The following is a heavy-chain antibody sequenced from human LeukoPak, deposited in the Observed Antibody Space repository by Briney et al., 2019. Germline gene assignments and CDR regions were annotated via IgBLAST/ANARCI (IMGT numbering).Heavy chain of an antibody. CDR3: ARDNWVDC. J-gene: IGHJ5*01. CDR1: GLTFSKYS. CDR2: IDTSSTTM. Sequence: GGFLRLSCAASGLTFSKYSMTWVRQAPGKGLEWVSFIDTSSTTMYYTDSVKGRFTISRDNAKNSLYLQMNSLKVEDTAIYYCARDNWVDCWGRGTLVTVSS. V-gene: IGHV3-48*04.